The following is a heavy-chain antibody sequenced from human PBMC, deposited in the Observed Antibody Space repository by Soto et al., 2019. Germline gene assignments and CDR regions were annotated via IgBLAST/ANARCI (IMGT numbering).Heavy chain of an antibody. CDR1: GFTFSSYA. CDR3: AKSIRVSSPTRSNWFDP. Sequence: PGGSLRLSCAASGFTFSSYAMSWVRQAPGKGLEWVSAISGSGGSTYYADSVKGRFTISRDNSKNTLYLQMNSLRAEDTAVYYCAKSIRVSSPTRSNWFDPWGQGTLVTVSS. V-gene: IGHV3-23*01. D-gene: IGHD6-13*01. J-gene: IGHJ5*02. CDR2: ISGSGGST.